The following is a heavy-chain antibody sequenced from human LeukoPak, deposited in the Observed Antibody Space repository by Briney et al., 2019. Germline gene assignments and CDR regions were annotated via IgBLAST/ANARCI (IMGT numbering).Heavy chain of an antibody. D-gene: IGHD3-22*01. Sequence: SETLSLTCTVSGGSISSGGYYWSWIRQHPGKGLEWIGYIYYSGSTYYNPSLKSRVTISVDRSKNQFSLKLSSVTAADTAVYYCARAPNYYDSSGYYYSGYFDYWGQGTLVTVSS. CDR2: IYYSGST. V-gene: IGHV4-31*03. CDR3: ARAPNYYDSSGYYYSGYFDY. J-gene: IGHJ4*02. CDR1: GGSISSGGYY.